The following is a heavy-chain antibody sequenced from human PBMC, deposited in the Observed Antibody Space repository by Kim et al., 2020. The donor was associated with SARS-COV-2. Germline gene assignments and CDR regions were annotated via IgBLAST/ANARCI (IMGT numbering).Heavy chain of an antibody. V-gene: IGHV4-30-2*05. J-gene: IGHJ5*02. Sequence: TTSLKRRFTRSVATSKNQFSRKLSSVTAADTAVYYCARAGVVPLSSLDPWGQGTLVTVSS. D-gene: IGHD2-21*01. CDR3: ARAGVVPLSSLDP.